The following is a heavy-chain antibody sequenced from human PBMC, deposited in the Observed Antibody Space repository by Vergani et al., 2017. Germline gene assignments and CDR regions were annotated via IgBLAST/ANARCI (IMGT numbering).Heavy chain of an antibody. CDR1: GGSFSGYY. J-gene: IGHJ6*03. CDR3: AGAGYSNLYYYYYYMDV. D-gene: IGHD4-11*01. CDR2: INHSGST. Sequence: QVQLQQWGAGLLKPSETLSLTCAVYGGSFSGYYWSWIRQPPGKGLEWIGEINHSGSTNYNPSLKSRVTISVDTSKNQFSLKLSSVTAADTAVYYCAGAGYSNLYYYYYYMDVWGKGTTVTVSS. V-gene: IGHV4-34*01.